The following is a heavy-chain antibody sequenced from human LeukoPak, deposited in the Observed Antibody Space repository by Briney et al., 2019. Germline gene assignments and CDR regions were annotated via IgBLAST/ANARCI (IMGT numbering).Heavy chain of an antibody. V-gene: IGHV4-4*07. CDR3: ARCPYKMATIWESDCYYFDY. CDR1: GGSISSYY. CDR2: IYTSGST. D-gene: IGHD5-24*01. Sequence: PSETLSLTCTVSGGSISSYYWSWIRQPAGKGLEWIGRIYTSGSTNYNPSLKSRVTISVDKSKNQFSLKLSSVTAADTAVHYCARCPYKMATIWESDCYYFDYWGQGTLVTVSP. J-gene: IGHJ4*02.